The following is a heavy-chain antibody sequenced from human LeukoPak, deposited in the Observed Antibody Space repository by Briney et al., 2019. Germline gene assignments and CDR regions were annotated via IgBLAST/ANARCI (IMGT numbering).Heavy chain of an antibody. J-gene: IGHJ3*02. CDR2: IYYSAST. Sequence: SETLSLTRTVAGASISIYYWSWIRQPPGKGLEWSGYIYYSASTNYNPSLKSRVTISVDTSKNQFSLKLSSVTAADTAVYYCASPNIPRKKSDAFDIWGQGTMVTVSS. CDR1: GASISIYY. CDR3: ASPNIPRKKSDAFDI. V-gene: IGHV4-59*01.